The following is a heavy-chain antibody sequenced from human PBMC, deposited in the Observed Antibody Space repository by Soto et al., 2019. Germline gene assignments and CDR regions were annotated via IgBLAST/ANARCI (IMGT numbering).Heavy chain of an antibody. CDR1: GFTFSSYG. CDR2: ISYDGSNK. Sequence: QVQLVESGGGVVQPGRSLRLSCAASGFTFSSYGMHWVRQAPGKGLEWVAVISYDGSNKYYADSVKGRLTISRDNSKNTLKLHMSSLRGEDTAVYYCAKDNGSGCYWLRVGDASDIWGQGTMVTVSS. CDR3: AKDNGSGCYWLRVGDASDI. J-gene: IGHJ3*02. D-gene: IGHD2-8*01. V-gene: IGHV3-30*18.